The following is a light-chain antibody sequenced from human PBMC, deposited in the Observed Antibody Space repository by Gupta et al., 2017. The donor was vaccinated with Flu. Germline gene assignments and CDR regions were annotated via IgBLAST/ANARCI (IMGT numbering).Light chain of an antibody. CDR1: QGSNNY. V-gene: IGKV1-27*01. CDR2: VAS. CDR3: HKNNSHPPLT. Sequence: DSQMTQSPSSLSASVGDRVTITCRARQGSNNYLAWYQQKPGEAPKLLIYVASTWQAGVQSRFSGSGFGKDVAITISSRQQEDVAAYYCHKNNSHPPLTFGGGTTVEIK. J-gene: IGKJ4*01.